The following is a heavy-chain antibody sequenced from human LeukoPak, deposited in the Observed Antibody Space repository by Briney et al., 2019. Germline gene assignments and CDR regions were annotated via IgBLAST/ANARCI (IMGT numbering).Heavy chain of an antibody. CDR2: IIPILGIA. CDR1: GGTFSSYA. V-gene: IGHV1-69*04. Sequence: ASVKVSCKASGGTFSSYAISWVRQAPGQGLEWMGRIIPILGIANYAQKFQGRVTITADKSTSTAYMELSSLRSEDTAVYYCASLEGRDYYDSSGYYYQDYWGQGTLVTVSS. CDR3: ASLEGRDYYDSSGYYYQDY. D-gene: IGHD3-22*01. J-gene: IGHJ4*02.